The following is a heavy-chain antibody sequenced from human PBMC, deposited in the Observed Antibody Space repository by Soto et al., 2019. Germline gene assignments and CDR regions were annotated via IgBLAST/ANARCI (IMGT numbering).Heavy chain of an antibody. Sequence: SETLSLTCTVSGGYVSSSSYYWGWVRQPPGKGLEWIGSAYYSGSTYYNPSLESRVTISVDKSKNQFSLKLMSLSAADTAVYYCGRLEGLATISYYFDYWGQGALVTVSS. CDR2: AYYSGST. D-gene: IGHD3-9*01. J-gene: IGHJ4*02. CDR3: GRLEGLATISYYFDY. V-gene: IGHV4-39*01. CDR1: GGYVSSSSYY.